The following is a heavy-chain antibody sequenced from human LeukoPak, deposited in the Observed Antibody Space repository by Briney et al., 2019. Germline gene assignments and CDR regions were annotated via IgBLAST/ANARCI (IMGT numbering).Heavy chain of an antibody. CDR1: GGTFSSYA. Sequence: SVKVSCKASGGTFSSYAISWVRQAPGQGLEWMGGIIPIFGTANYAQKFQGRVTMTRDTSTSTVYMELSSLRSEDTAVYYCARGHYDSSGSYSPDYWGQGTLVTVSS. J-gene: IGHJ4*02. CDR2: IIPIFGTA. CDR3: ARGHYDSSGSYSPDY. V-gene: IGHV1-69*05. D-gene: IGHD3-22*01.